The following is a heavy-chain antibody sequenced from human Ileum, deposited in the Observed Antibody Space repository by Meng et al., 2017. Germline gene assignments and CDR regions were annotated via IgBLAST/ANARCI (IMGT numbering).Heavy chain of an antibody. Sequence: QVQLQESGPGLVKPSQTLSLTCTVSGGTLSSAGYYWSWIRQFPGKGLEWIGFIFYTGTTYYNPSLESRVTISVDTSKNQYYLKMNSVTAADTAVYYCARDVMGIRDGAGEDYWGQGTLVTVSS. V-gene: IGHV4-31*03. J-gene: IGHJ4*02. CDR3: ARDVMGIRDGAGEDY. CDR1: GGTLSSAGYY. D-gene: IGHD5-24*01. CDR2: IFYTGTT.